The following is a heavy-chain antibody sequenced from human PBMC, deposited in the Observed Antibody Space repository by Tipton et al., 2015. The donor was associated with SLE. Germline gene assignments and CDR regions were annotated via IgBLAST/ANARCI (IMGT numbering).Heavy chain of an antibody. CDR2: INDSGST. V-gene: IGHV4-34*01. Sequence: TLSLTCAIDGGSFRGYYWSWVRQAPGKGLEWIGEINDSGSTNYNPSLKSRVTMSVDTSKNQFSLKLSSVTAADTAVYYCARRHGSSWYEDYFDYWGQGTLVTVSS. CDR1: GGSFRGYY. D-gene: IGHD6-13*01. CDR3: ARRHGSSWYEDYFDY. J-gene: IGHJ4*02.